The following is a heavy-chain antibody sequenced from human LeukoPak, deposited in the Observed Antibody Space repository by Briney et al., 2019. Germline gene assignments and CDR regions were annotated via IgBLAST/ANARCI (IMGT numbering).Heavy chain of an antibody. CDR1: GYTFTGYY. Sequence: ASVKVSCKASGYTFTGYYMHWVRQAPGQGLEWMGWINPNSGGTNYAQKFQGRVTITADESTSTAYMELSSLRSEDTAVYYCARDKGSSSWYYYYYYMDVWGKGTTVTISS. CDR2: INPNSGGT. J-gene: IGHJ6*03. CDR3: ARDKGSSSWYYYYYYMDV. D-gene: IGHD6-13*01. V-gene: IGHV1-2*02.